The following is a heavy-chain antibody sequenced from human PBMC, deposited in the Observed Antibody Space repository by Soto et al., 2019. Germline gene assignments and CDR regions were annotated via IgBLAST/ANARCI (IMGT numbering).Heavy chain of an antibody. D-gene: IGHD4-17*01. CDR3: ARSLTTVVTMDV. J-gene: IGHJ6*02. V-gene: IGHV4-59*01. CDR2: IYYSGSV. Sequence: NPSETLSLTCIVSGVSISGYYWSWIRQPPGKGLEWIGYIYYSGSVNYNPSLKSRVTISLDTSKNQFSLNVSSVTAADTAVYYCARSLTTVVTMDVWGQGTTVTVSS. CDR1: GVSISGYY.